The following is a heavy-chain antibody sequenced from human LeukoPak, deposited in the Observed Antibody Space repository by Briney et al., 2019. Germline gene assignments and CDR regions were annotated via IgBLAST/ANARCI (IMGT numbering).Heavy chain of an antibody. J-gene: IGHJ4*02. Sequence: SQTLSLTCAISGDSFSSNSAAWSWVRQSPSRGLEWLGRTYYRSKWYYDYPVSVKSRITIIPDTSKNQFSLQLNSVTPEDTAVYYCARDPRTPAFDYWGQGTLVTVSS. CDR1: GDSFSSNSAA. CDR3: ARDPRTPAFDY. V-gene: IGHV6-1*01. D-gene: IGHD1-14*01. CDR2: TYYRSKWYY.